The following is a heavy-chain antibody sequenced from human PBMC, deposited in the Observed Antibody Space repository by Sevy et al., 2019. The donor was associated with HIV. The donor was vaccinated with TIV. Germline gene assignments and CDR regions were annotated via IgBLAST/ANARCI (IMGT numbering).Heavy chain of an antibody. V-gene: IGHV4-59*01. J-gene: IGHJ6*02. CDR3: ARVPWIAGYELPIYYYGMDV. CDR2: IYYSGST. CDR1: GGSISSYY. Sequence: SETLSLTCTVSGGSISSYYWSWIRQPPGKGLEWIGYIYYSGSTNYNPSLKSRVTISVDTSKNQFSLKLSSVTAADTAVYYCARVPWIAGYELPIYYYGMDVWGQGTTVTVSS. D-gene: IGHD5-12*01.